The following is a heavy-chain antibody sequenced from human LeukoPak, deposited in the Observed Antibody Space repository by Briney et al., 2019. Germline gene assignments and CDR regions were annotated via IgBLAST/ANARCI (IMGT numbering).Heavy chain of an antibody. V-gene: IGHV4-34*01. CDR2: INHSGST. D-gene: IGHD3-3*01. Sequence: SETLSLTCAVYGGSFSGYYWSWIRQPPGKGLEWIGEINHSGSTNYNPSLKSRVTISVDTSKNQFSLKLSSVTAADTAVYYCARRYDSRFDYWGQGTLVTVSS. CDR3: ARRYDSRFDY. J-gene: IGHJ4*02. CDR1: GGSFSGYY.